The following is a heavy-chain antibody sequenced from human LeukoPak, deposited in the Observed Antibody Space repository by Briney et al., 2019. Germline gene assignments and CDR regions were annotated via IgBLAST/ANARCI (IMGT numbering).Heavy chain of an antibody. V-gene: IGHV3-7*03. J-gene: IGHJ6*02. CDR2: INHNGNVN. CDR3: ARGGGLDV. Sequence: PGGSLRLAWAASGFTVSRYWMNWGRQGPGKGVEWVASINHNGNVNYYVDSVKGRFTISRDNAKNSLYLQMSNLRAEDTAVYFCARGGGLDVWGQGATVTVSS. D-gene: IGHD3-16*01. CDR1: GFTVSRYW.